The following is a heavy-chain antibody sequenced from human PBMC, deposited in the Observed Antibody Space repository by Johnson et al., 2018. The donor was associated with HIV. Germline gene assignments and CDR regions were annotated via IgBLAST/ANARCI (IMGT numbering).Heavy chain of an antibody. V-gene: IGHV3-13*01. J-gene: IGHJ3*02. CDR1: GFTFSVYD. D-gene: IGHD3/OR15-3a*01. Sequence: VQLVESGGGLVQPGGSLRLSCPASGFTFSVYDMHWVRQATGKGLEWVSAVGNDGDTYYSGSVKGRFAVSRENAKNSLSLQMNSLRAGDTAVYFCARDGLAANAFDTWGQGTMVTVSS. CDR2: VGNDGDT. CDR3: ARDGLAANAFDT.